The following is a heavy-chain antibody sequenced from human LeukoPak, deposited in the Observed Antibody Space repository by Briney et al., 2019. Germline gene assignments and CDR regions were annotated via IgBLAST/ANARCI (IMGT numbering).Heavy chain of an antibody. D-gene: IGHD2-2*01. Sequence: GGSLRLSCAASGFTFSSYWMSWVRQAPGKGLEWVANIKQDGSVIHYVGSVKGRFTISRDNAKNSLYLQMNSLRAEDTAVYYCATSSDAPGNYWGQGTLVTVSS. CDR3: ATSSDAPGNY. J-gene: IGHJ4*02. CDR2: IKQDGSVI. V-gene: IGHV3-7*01. CDR1: GFTFSSYW.